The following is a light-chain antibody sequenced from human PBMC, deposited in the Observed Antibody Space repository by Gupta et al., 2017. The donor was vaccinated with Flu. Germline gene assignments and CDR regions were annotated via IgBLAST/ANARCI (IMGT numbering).Light chain of an antibody. Sequence: EIVLTQSPATLSLSPGERATLPCRASESVSGYLAWYQHKPGQAPRLLIYDVSTRATGFPARFSGGGSGTDFTPTISSLEPEDFAIYYCQQRNYGAPITFGQGTRLETK. J-gene: IGKJ5*01. CDR2: DVS. CDR3: QQRNYGAPIT. V-gene: IGKV3-11*01. CDR1: ESVSGY.